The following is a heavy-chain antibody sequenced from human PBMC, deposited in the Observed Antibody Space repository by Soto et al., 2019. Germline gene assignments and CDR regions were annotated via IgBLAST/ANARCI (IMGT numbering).Heavy chain of an antibody. V-gene: IGHV2-5*01. CDR3: AHRQTLQYDSSGYYYEYFDY. D-gene: IGHD3-22*01. CDR2: IYWNDHK. CDR1: GLSLIIIVEC. Sequence: SGPTLVNPTQTLTLTFSFSGLSLIIIVECVGWIRQPPGKALEWLALIYWNDHKDYSPSLQSRLTITKDTSNNQVVLTMTNMDPADTGTYYCAHRQTLQYDSSGYYYEYFDYWGQGTLVTVSS. J-gene: IGHJ4*02.